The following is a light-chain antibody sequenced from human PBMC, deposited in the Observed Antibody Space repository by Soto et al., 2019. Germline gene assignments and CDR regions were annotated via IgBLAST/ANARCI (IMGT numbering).Light chain of an antibody. CDR3: QKYGSSPRIT. V-gene: IGKV3-20*01. CDR2: GAS. J-gene: IGKJ3*01. Sequence: EIVLTQSPGTLSLSPGERATLSCRASQSVSSSYLAWYQQKPGQAPRLLIYGASSRATGIPDRFSGSGSGTEFTLTISRLEPEDLAVYYCQKYGSSPRITFGPGTKVDIK. CDR1: QSVSSSY.